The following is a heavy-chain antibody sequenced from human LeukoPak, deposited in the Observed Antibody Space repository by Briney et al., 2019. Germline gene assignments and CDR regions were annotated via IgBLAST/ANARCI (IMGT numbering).Heavy chain of an antibody. CDR3: ARGLHCSSTSCDYHWFDP. CDR2: INHSGST. D-gene: IGHD2-2*01. CDR1: GGSFSGYY. V-gene: IGHV4-34*01. Sequence: SETLSLTCAVYGGSFSGYYWSWIRQPPGKGLEWIGEINHSGSTNYNPSLKSRVTISVDTSKNQFSLKLSSVTAADTAVYHCARGLHCSSTSCDYHWFDPWGQGTLVTVSS. J-gene: IGHJ5*02.